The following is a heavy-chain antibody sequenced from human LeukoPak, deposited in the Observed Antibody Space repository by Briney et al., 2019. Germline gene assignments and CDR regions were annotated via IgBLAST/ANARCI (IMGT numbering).Heavy chain of an antibody. V-gene: IGHV3-64*01. D-gene: IGHD2-15*01. J-gene: IGHJ4*02. Sequence: QPGGSLRLSCAASGFTFSSYAVHWVRQAPGKGLEYVSAISSNGGSTYYANSVKGRFTISRDNSKNTLYLQMGSLRAEDMAVYYCARGRYCSGGSCYSDYWGQGTLVTVSS. CDR2: ISSNGGST. CDR3: ARGRYCSGGSCYSDY. CDR1: GFTFSSYA.